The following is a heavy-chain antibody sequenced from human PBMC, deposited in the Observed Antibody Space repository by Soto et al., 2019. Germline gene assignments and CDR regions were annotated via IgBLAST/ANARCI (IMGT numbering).Heavy chain of an antibody. CDR3: ARSIDY. CDR1: GGPFRGYY. Sequence: SEPLSLTCGLSGGPFRGYYWTWIPQPPGTGLEWIGEINRSGSTNYNPSLKSRVTISVDTSKNQFSLKLSSVTAADTAVYYCARSIDYWGQGTLVTVSS. J-gene: IGHJ4*02. V-gene: IGHV4-34*01. CDR2: INRSGST.